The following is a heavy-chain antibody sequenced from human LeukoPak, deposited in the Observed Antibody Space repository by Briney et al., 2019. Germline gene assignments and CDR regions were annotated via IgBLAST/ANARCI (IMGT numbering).Heavy chain of an antibody. V-gene: IGHV1-69*04. D-gene: IGHD6-13*01. CDR2: IIPILGIA. CDR1: GYTFTSYG. J-gene: IGHJ4*02. Sequence: SVRVSCKASGYTFTSYGMSWVRQAPGQGLEWMGRIIPILGIANYAQKLQGRVTITADKSTNTAYMELSSLRSEDTAVYYCARESIAAAGKNDYWGQGTLVTVSS. CDR3: ARESIAAAGKNDY.